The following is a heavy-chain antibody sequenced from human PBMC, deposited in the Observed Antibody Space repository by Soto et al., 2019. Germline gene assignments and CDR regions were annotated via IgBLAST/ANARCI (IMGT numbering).Heavy chain of an antibody. D-gene: IGHD4-17*01. Sequence: SETLSLTCAVYGGSFSGYYWSWIRQPPGEGLEWIGEINHSGSTNYNPSLKSRVTISVDTSKNQFSLKLSSVTAADTAVYYCATSIKRGLPASYGAVYFDYWGQGTLVTVSS. J-gene: IGHJ4*02. CDR2: INHSGST. CDR3: ATSIKRGLPASYGAVYFDY. V-gene: IGHV4-34*01. CDR1: GGSFSGYY.